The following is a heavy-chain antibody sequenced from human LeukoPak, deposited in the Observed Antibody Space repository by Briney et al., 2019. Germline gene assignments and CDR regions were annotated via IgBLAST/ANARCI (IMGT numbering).Heavy chain of an antibody. J-gene: IGHJ4*02. V-gene: IGHV4-59*01. D-gene: IGHD4-17*01. CDR1: GGSISSYY. Sequence: SETLSLTCAVSGGSISSYYWSWIRQPPGKGLEWIGYIYYSGSTNHNPSLKSRVTISVDTSKNQFSLELSSVTAADTAVYYCARFMTTVSYGLDYWGQGTLVTVSS. CDR3: ARFMTTVSYGLDY. CDR2: IYYSGST.